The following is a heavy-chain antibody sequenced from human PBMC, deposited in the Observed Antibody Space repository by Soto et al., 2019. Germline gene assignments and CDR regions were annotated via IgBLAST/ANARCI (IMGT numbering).Heavy chain of an antibody. D-gene: IGHD6-19*01. CDR2: ISYDGRNK. Sequence: GGSLRLSCAASGFICSSYDMSLVRQAPGKGLEWVAFISYDGRNKYDADSVKGRFTISRDNSKNTLYLQMSSLRAQDTAVYYCVKDGSSGWPYFYDLDVWAQGTTVPVSS. V-gene: IGHV3-30*18. J-gene: IGHJ6*02. CDR3: VKDGSSGWPYFYDLDV. CDR1: GFICSSYD.